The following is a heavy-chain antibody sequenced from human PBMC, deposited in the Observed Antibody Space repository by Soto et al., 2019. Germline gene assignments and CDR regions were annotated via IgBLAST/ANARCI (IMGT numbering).Heavy chain of an antibody. Sequence: EVQLVESGGGLVQPGGSLRLSCEASGFTFRNYDMHWVRQGTGKGLEWVSGISAAGDPDYADSVEGLFTISRENAQKSFFLQMNSLRVGDTAVYYCARTDRDFYGLDVWGQGTTVIVSS. CDR3: ARTDRDFYGLDV. J-gene: IGHJ6*02. CDR2: ISAAGDP. V-gene: IGHV3-13*05. CDR1: GFTFRNYD.